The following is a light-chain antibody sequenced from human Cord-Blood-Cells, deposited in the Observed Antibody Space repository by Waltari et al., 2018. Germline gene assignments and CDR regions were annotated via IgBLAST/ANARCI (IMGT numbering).Light chain of an antibody. V-gene: IGLV2-8*01. CDR1: SSDVGGYNY. Sequence: QSALTQPPSASGSPGQSVTISCTGTSSDVGGYNYVSWYQQHPGNAPKLLIYAVSKRPSGVPVRFSGSKSGNTASLTVSGLQAEDEADYYCSSYAGSSPVFGGGTKLTVL. CDR2: AVS. CDR3: SSYAGSSPV. J-gene: IGLJ3*02.